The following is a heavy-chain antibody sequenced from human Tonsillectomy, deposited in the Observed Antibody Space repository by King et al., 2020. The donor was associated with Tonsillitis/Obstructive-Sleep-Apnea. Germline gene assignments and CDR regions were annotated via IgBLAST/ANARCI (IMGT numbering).Heavy chain of an antibody. CDR3: ARNLGPSIGYFDN. V-gene: IGHV3-20*04. J-gene: IGHJ4*02. D-gene: IGHD1-26*01. Sequence: VQLVESGGGMVRPGGSLRLSCAAAGFTFDDFGMTWVRQAPGRGREVVSAIAWNGGSTRYVDSVKGRFTISRDSAKNSLYLEMNSLRAEDTALYYCARNLGPSIGYFDNWGQGTLVTVSS. CDR1: GFTFDDFG. CDR2: IAWNGGST.